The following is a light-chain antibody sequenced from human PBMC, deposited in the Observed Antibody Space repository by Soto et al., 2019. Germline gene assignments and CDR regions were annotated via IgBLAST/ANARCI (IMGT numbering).Light chain of an antibody. J-gene: IGLJ2*01. CDR2: DVN. CDR3: CSYAGGYTLV. CDR1: SSDVGGYKY. V-gene: IGLV2-11*01. Sequence: QSALTQPRSVSGSPGQSVTISCTGTSSDVGGYKYVSWYQQHPGKAPKLMIYDVNKRPSGVPDRFSGSKSGNTASLTISGLQAEDEADYYCCSYAGGYTLVFGGGTKVTVL.